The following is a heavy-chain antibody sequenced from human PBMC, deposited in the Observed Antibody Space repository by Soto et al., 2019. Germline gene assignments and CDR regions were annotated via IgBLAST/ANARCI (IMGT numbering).Heavy chain of an antibody. V-gene: IGHV4-39*01. CDR1: GGSIGISSYY. Sequence: SETLPLTCSVSGGSIGISSYYFGWIRQPPGKGLEWIGSLYYTGTTYYNSSLKSRVTISADKSQNQFSLRLSSVTAADTAVYYCGAYCSRTSCNDSLYPWGQGT. CDR3: GAYCSRTSCNDSLYP. CDR2: LYYTGTT. J-gene: IGHJ5*02. D-gene: IGHD2-2*01.